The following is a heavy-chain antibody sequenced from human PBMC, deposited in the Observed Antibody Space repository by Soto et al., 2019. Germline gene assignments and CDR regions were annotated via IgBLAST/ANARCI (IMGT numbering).Heavy chain of an antibody. CDR1: GYSLTRYW. J-gene: IGHJ6*02. CDR3: ARADFYDFWSGYYRYYYGMDV. CDR2: IYPGDSDT. V-gene: IGHV5-51*01. Sequence: EALKRSDKGSGYSLTRYWMCSVRQMHGKGLEWMGIIYPGDSDTRYSPSFQGQVTISADKSISTAYLQWSSLKASDTAMYYCARADFYDFWSGYYRYYYGMDVRGQGTTVTVSS. D-gene: IGHD3-3*01.